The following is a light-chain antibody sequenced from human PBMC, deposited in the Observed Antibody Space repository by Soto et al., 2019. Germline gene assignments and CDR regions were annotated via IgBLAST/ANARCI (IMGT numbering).Light chain of an antibody. V-gene: IGKV3-15*01. CDR3: QHYNNWPRWT. CDR1: QSVRSN. CDR2: GAS. J-gene: IGKJ1*01. Sequence: EIVMTQSPVTLSVSPGERATLSCRASQSVRSNLAWYKQKPGQAPSLLIYGASTRATGIPARFSGHGSGTEFTLTISSLQSEDFAIYYCQHYNNWPRWTFGQGTKVDIK.